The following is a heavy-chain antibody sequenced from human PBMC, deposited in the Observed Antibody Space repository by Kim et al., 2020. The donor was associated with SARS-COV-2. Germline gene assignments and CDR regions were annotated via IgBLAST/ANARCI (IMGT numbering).Heavy chain of an antibody. D-gene: IGHD7-27*01. CDR3: TTGVWGSLYYFDS. V-gene: IGHV3-15*06. Sequence: NNAETVKDRLHISEDDAKHVLYLQMDSLKIEDTAVYYCTTGVWGSLYYFDSWGQGTLVTVSS. J-gene: IGHJ4*02.